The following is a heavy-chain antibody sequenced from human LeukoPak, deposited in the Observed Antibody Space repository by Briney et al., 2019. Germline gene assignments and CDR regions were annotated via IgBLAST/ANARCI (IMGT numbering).Heavy chain of an antibody. CDR1: GFIFSDYW. D-gene: IGHD3-16*01. J-gene: IGHJ4*02. CDR2: IKSDGSST. CDR3: ARGGRYAYFLDY. Sequence: GGSLRLSCAASGFIFSDYWMNWVRQGPGKGLVWVPRIKSDGSSTSYAESVKGRFTISRDNAKNTVYVHMNSLRDEDTAVYYCARGGRYAYFLDYWGQGTLVTVSS. V-gene: IGHV3-74*01.